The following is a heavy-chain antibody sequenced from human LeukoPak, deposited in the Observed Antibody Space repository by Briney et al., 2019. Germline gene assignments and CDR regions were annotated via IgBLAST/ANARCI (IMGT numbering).Heavy chain of an antibody. Sequence: PGGSLRLSCAASGFTFSSYEMNWVRQAPGKGLEWVSYISSSGSTIYYADSVKGRFTISRDNSKNTLYLQMNSLRAEDTAVYYCARDPFRGDSPGYWGQGTLVTVSS. J-gene: IGHJ4*02. CDR2: ISSSGSTI. V-gene: IGHV3-48*03. D-gene: IGHD4-17*01. CDR1: GFTFSSYE. CDR3: ARDPFRGDSPGY.